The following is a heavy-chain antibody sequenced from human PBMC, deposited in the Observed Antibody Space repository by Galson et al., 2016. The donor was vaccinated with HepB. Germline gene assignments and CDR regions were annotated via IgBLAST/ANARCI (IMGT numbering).Heavy chain of an antibody. V-gene: IGHV4-39*01. J-gene: IGHJ4*02. CDR2: VDYTGNT. Sequence: ETLSLTCTVSGGSISSSSYYWGWIRQPPGKGLEWIGIVDYTGNTYHNPSLKSRVTISEDTSNNQFSLKLSSVTAADTAMYYCARRDGLHSSSAHFDYWGQGTLVAVSS. CDR1: GGSISSSSYY. D-gene: IGHD3-22*01. CDR3: ARRDGLHSSSAHFDY.